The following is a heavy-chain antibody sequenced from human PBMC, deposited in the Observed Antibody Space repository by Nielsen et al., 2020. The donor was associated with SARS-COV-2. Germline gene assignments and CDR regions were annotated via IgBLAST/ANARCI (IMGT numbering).Heavy chain of an antibody. D-gene: IGHD3-10*01. J-gene: IGHJ6*02. V-gene: IGHV4-59*12. CDR3: ARERWYYYGSGSYWGFPYGMDV. CDR2: IYYSGST. CDR1: GGSISSYY. Sequence: SETLSLTCTVSGGSISSYYWSWIRQPPGKGLEWIGYIYYSGSTNYNPSLKSRVTISVDTSKNQFSLKLSSVTAADTAVYYCARERWYYYGSGSYWGFPYGMDVWGQGTTVTVSS.